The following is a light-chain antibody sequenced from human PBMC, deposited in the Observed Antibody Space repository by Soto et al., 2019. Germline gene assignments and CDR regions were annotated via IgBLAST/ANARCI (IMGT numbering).Light chain of an antibody. CDR2: WAS. V-gene: IGKV4-1*01. Sequence: DIVLTQSPDSLAVSLGERATINCKSSQSVFHSSSNKYFLTWYQQKPGQPPKILIYWASTRESGVPDRFSGSGSGTDFTLTISSLQAEDVPVYYCQQYWNLPPTFGQGTKVEI. J-gene: IGKJ1*01. CDR1: QSVFHSSSNKYF. CDR3: QQYWNLPPT.